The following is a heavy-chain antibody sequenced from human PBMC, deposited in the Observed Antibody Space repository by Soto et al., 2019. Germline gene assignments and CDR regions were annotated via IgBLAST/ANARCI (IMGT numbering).Heavy chain of an antibody. J-gene: IGHJ4*02. Sequence: PGESLKISCAASRFTFSSYAMSWVRQAPGKGLEWVSSISFSGGSTNYADSVKGRFTISRDNSKNTLYLQMNSLRAEDTAVYYCAKAVPYNYYDTSGYYYPFDYWGQGTLVTVSS. CDR1: RFTFSSYA. CDR2: ISFSGGST. V-gene: IGHV3-23*01. CDR3: AKAVPYNYYDTSGYYYPFDY. D-gene: IGHD3-22*01.